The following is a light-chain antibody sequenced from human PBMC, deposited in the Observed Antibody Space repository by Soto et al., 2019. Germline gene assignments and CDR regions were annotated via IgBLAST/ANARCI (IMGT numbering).Light chain of an antibody. CDR1: SSDVGGYKS. J-gene: IGLJ3*02. CDR3: SSYTSSITLL. Sequence: QSALTQPASVSGSPGQSITISCTGTSSDVGGYKSVSWYQQHPGKAPKLMIYEVNNRPSGVSNRFSGSKSGNTASLTISGLQAEDEADYYCSSYTSSITLLFGGGTKLTVL. CDR2: EVN. V-gene: IGLV2-14*01.